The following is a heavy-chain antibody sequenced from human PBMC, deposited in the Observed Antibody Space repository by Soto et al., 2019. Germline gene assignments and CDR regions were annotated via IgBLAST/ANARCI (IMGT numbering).Heavy chain of an antibody. D-gene: IGHD3-10*01. CDR3: AKDVDYYGSGSYPN. V-gene: IGHV3-23*01. J-gene: IGHJ4*02. CDR1: GFTFSSYA. Sequence: EVQLLESGGGLVQPGGSLRLSCAASGFTFSSYAMSWVRQAPGKGLEWVSAISGSGGSTYYADSVKGRFTISRDNSKNMLYLQMNSMRAEDTAVYYCAKDVDYYGSGSYPNWGQGTLVTFSA. CDR2: ISGSGGST.